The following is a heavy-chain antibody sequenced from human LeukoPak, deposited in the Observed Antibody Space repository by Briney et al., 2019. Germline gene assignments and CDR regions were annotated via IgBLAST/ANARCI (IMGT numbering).Heavy chain of an antibody. D-gene: IGHD3-9*01. CDR2: ISSSSSYI. Sequence: PGGSMRLSCAASGFTFSSYSMNWVRQAPGKGLEWVSSISSSSSYIYYADSVKGRFTISRDNAKNSLYLQMNSLRAEDTAVYYCARDRDVLRYFDWLLSPLLLDYWGQGTLVTVSS. CDR1: GFTFSSYS. CDR3: ARDRDVLRYFDWLLSPLLLDY. V-gene: IGHV3-21*01. J-gene: IGHJ4*02.